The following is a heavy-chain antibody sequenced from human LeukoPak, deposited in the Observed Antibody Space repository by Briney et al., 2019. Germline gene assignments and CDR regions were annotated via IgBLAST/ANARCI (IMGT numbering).Heavy chain of an antibody. CDR3: AKWNRQPLVKGWFDT. Sequence: GGSLRLSCAASGFTFDDYAMHSVRHAPGKGLEWVSGISWNSGSTAYADSVKGRFTISRDNANNSLSLLMNSLRVEDTAFYYCAKWNRQPLVKGWFDTWGQGALVIVSS. J-gene: IGHJ5*02. CDR2: ISWNSGST. CDR1: GFTFDDYA. D-gene: IGHD6-13*01. V-gene: IGHV3-9*01.